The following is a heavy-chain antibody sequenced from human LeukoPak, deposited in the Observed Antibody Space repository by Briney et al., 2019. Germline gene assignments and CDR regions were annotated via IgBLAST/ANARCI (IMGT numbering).Heavy chain of an antibody. V-gene: IGHV3-21*06. Sequence: GGSLRLSCAASGFPFSTYSMNWVRQAPGRGLEWVSCISSRSTYTNYTDSVKGRFTISRDNAKNSLYLQMDSLRAEDTAVYYCATLGPTGGDFTYNWFDPWGLGTLVTVSS. D-gene: IGHD2-21*02. CDR1: GFPFSTYS. J-gene: IGHJ5*02. CDR3: ATLGPTGGDFTYNWFDP. CDR2: ISSRSTYT.